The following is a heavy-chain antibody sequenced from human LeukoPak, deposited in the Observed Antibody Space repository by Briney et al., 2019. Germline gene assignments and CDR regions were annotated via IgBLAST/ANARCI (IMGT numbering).Heavy chain of an antibody. D-gene: IGHD6-13*01. V-gene: IGHV3-33*01. CDR3: ARDFSIVGQQLVPGYYYGMDV. CDR1: GLTFSSYG. J-gene: IGHJ6*02. CDR2: IWYDGSNK. Sequence: GGSLRLSCAASGLTFSSYGMHWVRQAPGKGLEWVAVIWYDGSNKYYADSVKGRFTISRDNSKNTLYLQMNNLRAEDTAVYYCARDFSIVGQQLVPGYYYGMDVWGQGTTVTVSS.